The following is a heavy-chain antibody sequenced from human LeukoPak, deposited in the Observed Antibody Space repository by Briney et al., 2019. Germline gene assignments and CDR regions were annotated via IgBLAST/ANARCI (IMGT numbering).Heavy chain of an antibody. CDR1: GYSISSGYY. V-gene: IGHV4-38-2*02. CDR2: IYHSGST. D-gene: IGHD5-18*01. Sequence: PSETLSLTCTVSGYSISSGYYWGWIRQPPGKGLEWIGSIYHSGSTYYNPSLKSRVTISVDTSKNQFSLKLSSVTAADTAVYYCARGYSYGFXMDVXGKGTTVTVXX. CDR3: ARGYSYGFXMDV. J-gene: IGHJ6*03.